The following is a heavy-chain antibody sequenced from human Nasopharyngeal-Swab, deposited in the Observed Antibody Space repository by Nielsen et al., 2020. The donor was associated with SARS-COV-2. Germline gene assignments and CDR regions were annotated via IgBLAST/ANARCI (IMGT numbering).Heavy chain of an antibody. V-gene: IGHV1-18*01. CDR1: GYTFTSYG. Sequence: ASVKVPCKASGYTFTSYGISWVRQAPGQGLEWMGWISAYNGNTNYAQKLQGRVTMTTDTSTNPAYMELRSLRSDDTAVYYCARSTIAVAGRGISDYWGQGTLVTVSS. D-gene: IGHD6-19*01. CDR3: ARSTIAVAGRGISDY. CDR2: ISAYNGNT. J-gene: IGHJ4*02.